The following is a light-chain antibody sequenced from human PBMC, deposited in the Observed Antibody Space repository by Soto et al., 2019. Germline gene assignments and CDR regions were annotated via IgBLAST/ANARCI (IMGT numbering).Light chain of an antibody. J-gene: IGKJ5*01. CDR2: AAS. V-gene: IGKV3-20*01. CDR3: QQYGGSPSIT. CDR1: QSVSSSY. Sequence: EIVLTQSPGTLSLSPGEGATLSCRASQSVSSSYLAWYQQKPGQAPRLLIYAASSRATGIPDRFSGSGSGTDFTLAIRRLEPEDSAVYYCQQYGGSPSITFGQGTRLEIK.